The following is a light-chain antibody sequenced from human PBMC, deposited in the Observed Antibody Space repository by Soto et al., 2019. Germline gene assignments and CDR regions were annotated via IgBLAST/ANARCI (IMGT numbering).Light chain of an antibody. J-gene: IGKJ3*01. CDR3: QQHGSSPFT. CDR1: QSVTSSY. V-gene: IGKV3-20*01. Sequence: EVVLTQSPGTLSLSPGERATLSCRASQSVTSSYLAWYQQKPGQAPRLLIYGASTRATGIPDRFSASGSGTDFTLTIRRLEPEDFAVYYFQQHGSSPFTFGPGTKVDIK. CDR2: GAS.